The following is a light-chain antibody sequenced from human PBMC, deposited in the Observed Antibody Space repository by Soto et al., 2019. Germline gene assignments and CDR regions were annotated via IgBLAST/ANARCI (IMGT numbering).Light chain of an antibody. CDR2: GVH. J-gene: IGLJ1*01. Sequence: QSVLTQPASVSGSPGQSIAISCTGSSNDIGGYDYVCWYQQHPGKAPRLLIHGVHNRSPGISGRFSASKSGLTASLTISGLQAEDEADYYCTAFSANRVYLFGPGTKVTVL. V-gene: IGLV2-14*01. CDR3: TAFSANRVYL. CDR1: SNDIGGYDY.